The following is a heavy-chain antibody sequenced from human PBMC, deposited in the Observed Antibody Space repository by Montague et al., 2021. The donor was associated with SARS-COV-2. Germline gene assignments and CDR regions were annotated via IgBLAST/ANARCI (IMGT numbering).Heavy chain of an antibody. CDR3: AREKARITIFGAPRGYMDV. J-gene: IGHJ6*03. D-gene: IGHD3-3*01. CDR1: GFTFSGYE. CDR2: ISSSGSTI. Sequence: SLRLSCAASGFTFSGYEMNWVRQAPGKGLEWVSYISSSGSTIYYADSVKGRFTISRDNAKNSLYLQMNNLRAEDTAVYYCAREKARITIFGAPRGYMDVWGKGTTVTVSS. V-gene: IGHV3-48*03.